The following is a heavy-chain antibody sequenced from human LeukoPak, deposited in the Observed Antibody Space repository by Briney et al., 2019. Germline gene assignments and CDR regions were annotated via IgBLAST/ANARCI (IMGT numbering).Heavy chain of an antibody. V-gene: IGHV5-51*01. Sequence: GQSLKISCEGIGYTFTDLRIGWVRPMPGKGLEWRGINYPGDSETTYSPSFQGQVTISVDKSISTAYLQWSSLRASDSAMYYCVRLSYCSSGTCYYYYGMGVWGQGTTVTVSS. J-gene: IGHJ6*02. CDR1: GYTFTDLR. D-gene: IGHD2-2*01. CDR3: VRLSYCSSGTCYYYYGMGV. CDR2: NYPGDSET.